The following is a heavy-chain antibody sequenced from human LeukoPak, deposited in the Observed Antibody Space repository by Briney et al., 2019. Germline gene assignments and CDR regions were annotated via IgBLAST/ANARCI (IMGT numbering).Heavy chain of an antibody. D-gene: IGHD5-18*01. CDR1: GGSISSGGYY. J-gene: IGHJ4*02. CDR2: IYYSGST. Sequence: SETLSLTCTVSGGSISSGGYYWSWIRQHPGKGLEWIGYIYYSGSTYYNPPLRSRITISLDTSKNQFSLKLSSVIAADTAVYYCARLRHNGYSYGYVDYWGQGTLVTVSS. V-gene: IGHV4-31*03. CDR3: ARLRHNGYSYGYVDY.